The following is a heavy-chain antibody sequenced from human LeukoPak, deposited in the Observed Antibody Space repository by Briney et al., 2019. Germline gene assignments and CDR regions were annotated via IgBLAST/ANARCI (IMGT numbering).Heavy chain of an antibody. CDR3: ARLDIGYCSGTSCYGGSAFDV. Sequence: SETLSLTCTVSGGSISSSPYYWGWIRQPPGKGLEWIGTVFHSGVTYYNPSLKSRVTMSVDTSKNQFSLKLKSVTAADTAVFYCARLDIGYCSGTSCYGGSAFDVWGQGTLAAVSS. V-gene: IGHV4-39*01. CDR1: GGSISSSPYY. D-gene: IGHD2-2*01. J-gene: IGHJ4*02. CDR2: VFHSGVT.